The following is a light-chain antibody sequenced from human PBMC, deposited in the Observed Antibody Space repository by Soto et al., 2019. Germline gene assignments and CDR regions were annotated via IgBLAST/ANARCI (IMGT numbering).Light chain of an antibody. Sequence: EIMLTQSPATLSLSPGARAPLSCRASQSVSSYLAWYQQKPGQAPRLLIYDASNRATGIPARFSGSGSGTEFTLTVSSLQSEDFAVYYCQQYNNWPETFGQGTKVDIK. CDR2: DAS. CDR3: QQYNNWPET. J-gene: IGKJ1*01. CDR1: QSVSSY. V-gene: IGKV3-11*01.